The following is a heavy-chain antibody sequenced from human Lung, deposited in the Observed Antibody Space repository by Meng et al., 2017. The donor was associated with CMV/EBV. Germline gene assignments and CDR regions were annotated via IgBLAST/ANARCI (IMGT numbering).Heavy chain of an antibody. CDR3: WRDWRNAGRSRGGTD. V-gene: IGHV3-53*01. CDR1: GLTARNNF. Sequence: GESXKISCAVSGLTARNNFMTWVRQAPGKGLEWVSVSYSGDSTYYADSVKGRFTISRDNSQNILFLQMNNLRREDTAINFCWRDWRNAGRSRGGTDWGHRTLVTVSS. CDR2: SYSGDST. D-gene: IGHD3/OR15-3a*01. J-gene: IGHJ4*01.